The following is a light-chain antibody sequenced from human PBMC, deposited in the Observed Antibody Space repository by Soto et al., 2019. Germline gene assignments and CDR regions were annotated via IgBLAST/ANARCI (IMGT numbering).Light chain of an antibody. CDR2: EGT. Sequence: QSVLTQPASVSGSPGQSINISCTGTSSDVGSYDVVSWYQQHPGKAPKLIIYEGTKRPPGVSNRLSGSKSGNTASLTISGLQAEDEADYYCSSYTNINTRACVFGTGTKVTVL. V-gene: IGLV2-14*02. CDR3: SSYTNINTRACV. J-gene: IGLJ1*01. CDR1: SSDVGSYDV.